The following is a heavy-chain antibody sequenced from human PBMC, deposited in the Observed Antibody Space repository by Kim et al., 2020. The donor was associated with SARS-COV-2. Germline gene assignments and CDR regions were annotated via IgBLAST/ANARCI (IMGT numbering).Heavy chain of an antibody. D-gene: IGHD3-10*01. V-gene: IGHV3-48*03. J-gene: IGHJ5*02. CDR3: ARVGFGELLENWFDP. Sequence: GGSLRLSCAASGFTFSSYEMNWVRQAPGKGLEWVSYISSSGSTIYYADSVKGRFTISRDNAKNSLYLQMNSLRAEDTAVYYCARVGFGELLENWFDPWGQGTLVTVSS. CDR1: GFTFSSYE. CDR2: ISSSGSTI.